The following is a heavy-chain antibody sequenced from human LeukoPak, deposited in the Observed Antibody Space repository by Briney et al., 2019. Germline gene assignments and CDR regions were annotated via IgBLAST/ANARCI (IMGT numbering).Heavy chain of an antibody. J-gene: IGHJ3*02. CDR3: ARPSMGVRGLKGAFDI. V-gene: IGHV1-18*01. D-gene: IGHD3-10*01. CDR1: GYTFTSYG. CDR2: ISAYNGNT. Sequence: ASVKVSFKASGYTFTSYGIRWVRQAPGQGLEWMGWISAYNGNTNYAQKLQGRVTMTTDTSTSTAYMELRSLRSDDTAVYYCARPSMGVRGLKGAFDIWGQGPMVTVSS.